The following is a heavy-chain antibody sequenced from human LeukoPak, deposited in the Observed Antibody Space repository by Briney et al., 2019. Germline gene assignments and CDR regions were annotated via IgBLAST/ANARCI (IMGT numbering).Heavy chain of an antibody. CDR1: GFTFSSYA. V-gene: IGHV3-23*01. J-gene: IGHJ5*02. CDR2: ISGSGGST. D-gene: IGHD3-10*01. CDR3: AKFDYGSGFDP. Sequence: GGSLRLSCAASGFTFSSYAMSWVRQAPGKGLERVSAISGSGGSTYYADSVKGRFTITRDNSKNTLYLQMNSLRAEDTAVYYCAKFDYGSGFDPWGQGTLVTVSS.